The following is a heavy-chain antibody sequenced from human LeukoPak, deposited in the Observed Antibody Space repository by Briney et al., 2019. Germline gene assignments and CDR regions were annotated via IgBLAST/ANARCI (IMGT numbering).Heavy chain of an antibody. J-gene: IGHJ4*02. CDR3: ATIKRGNIFGYFDF. CDR1: GASMNTHY. Sequence: SETLSLTCAVSGASMNTHYWSWIRQPPGKGLEWIGYMLDTVTTKDNPSLKSRFTLSADTSKNQYSLRLTSVTAADTAVYYCATIKRGNIFGYFDFWGQGIPVTVSS. V-gene: IGHV4-59*11. D-gene: IGHD5-18*01. CDR2: MLDTVTT.